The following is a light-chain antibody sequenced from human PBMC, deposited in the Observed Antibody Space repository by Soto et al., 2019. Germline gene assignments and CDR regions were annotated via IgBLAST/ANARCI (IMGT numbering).Light chain of an antibody. CDR1: QSVSSSY. Sequence: EIVLTQSPGTLSLSPGERATLSCRASQSVSSSYLAWYQQKPGQAPRLLIFGVSSRATGSPDRFSGSGSGTDFTLTISRREPEDVAVYYCQQYGTSPGMYTFGQGTKLEIK. CDR3: QQYGTSPGMYT. CDR2: GVS. V-gene: IGKV3-20*01. J-gene: IGKJ2*01.